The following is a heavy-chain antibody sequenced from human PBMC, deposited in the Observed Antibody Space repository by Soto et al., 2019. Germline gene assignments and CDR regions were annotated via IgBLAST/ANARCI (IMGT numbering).Heavy chain of an antibody. D-gene: IGHD2-15*01. Sequence: EVQLVESGGGLVQPGGSLRLSCAASGFSISRYWMSWVRQAPGKGLEWVADIKQDGSEKNYVDSVKGRFIISRDNAKESLFLQMNSLRAEDTAVYYCARGQYGGKGYWGQGTLVTVSS. CDR1: GFSISRYW. CDR3: ARGQYGGKGY. CDR2: IKQDGSEK. J-gene: IGHJ4*02. V-gene: IGHV3-7*03.